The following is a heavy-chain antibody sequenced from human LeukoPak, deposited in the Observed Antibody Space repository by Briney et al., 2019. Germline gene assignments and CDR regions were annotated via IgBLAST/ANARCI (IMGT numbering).Heavy chain of an antibody. D-gene: IGHD3-3*01. J-gene: IGHJ4*02. CDR2: IYYSGST. Sequence: SETLSLTCTVSGGSISSSSYYWGWIRQPPGKGLEWIGSIYYSGSTYYNPSLKSRVTISVDTSKNQFSLKLSSVTAADTAVYYCARLDFWSGFVFDYWGQGTLVTVSS. V-gene: IGHV4-39*07. CDR1: GGSISSSSYY. CDR3: ARLDFWSGFVFDY.